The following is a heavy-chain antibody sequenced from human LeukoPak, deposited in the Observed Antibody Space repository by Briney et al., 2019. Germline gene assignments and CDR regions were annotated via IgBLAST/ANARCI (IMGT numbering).Heavy chain of an antibody. D-gene: IGHD1-7*01. CDR1: GFTLRSHW. V-gene: IGHV3-74*01. CDR3: ARDEGNWNYGS. Sequence: GGPLRLSCAASGFTLRSHWMHWVRQPPGKGLVWVSRINTDGSSTSYADSVKGRFTISRDNAKNTLYLQMNSLRAEDTAVYYCARDEGNWNYGSWGQGTLVTVSS. CDR2: INTDGSST. J-gene: IGHJ4*02.